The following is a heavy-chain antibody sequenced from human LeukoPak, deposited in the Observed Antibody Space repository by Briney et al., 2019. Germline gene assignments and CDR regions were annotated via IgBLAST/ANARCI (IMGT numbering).Heavy chain of an antibody. CDR2: IYPDDSDT. Sequence: GESLKISCKGSGYSFTSYWIGWVRQMPGKGLEWMGMIYPDDSDTRYNPSFQGQVTVSADKSIGTAYLQWSSLKASDTTIYYCARSGSGQQKWLLSGSFDIWGQGTMVTVSS. CDR3: ARSGSGQQKWLLSGSFDI. CDR1: GYSFTSYW. D-gene: IGHD6-19*01. V-gene: IGHV5-51*01. J-gene: IGHJ3*02.